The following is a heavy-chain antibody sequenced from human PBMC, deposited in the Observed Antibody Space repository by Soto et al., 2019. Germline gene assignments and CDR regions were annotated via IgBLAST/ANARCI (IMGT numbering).Heavy chain of an antibody. CDR1: GFTFSSYS. J-gene: IGHJ3*01. CDR3: AGDWDRQQLVTDAFDF. V-gene: IGHV3-48*01. D-gene: IGHD6-13*01. CDR2: ISSSSSTI. Sequence: EVQLVESGGGLVQPGGSLRLSCAASGFTFSSYSMNWVRQAPGKGLEWVSYISSSSSTIYYADSVKGRFTISSDNAKNSLYLQMNSLRAEDTAVYYCAGDWDRQQLVTDAFDFWGQGTMVTVSS.